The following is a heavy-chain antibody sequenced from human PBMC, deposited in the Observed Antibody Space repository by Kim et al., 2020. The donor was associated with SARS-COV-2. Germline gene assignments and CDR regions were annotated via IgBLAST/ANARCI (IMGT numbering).Heavy chain of an antibody. V-gene: IGHV4-34*01. CDR1: GGSFSGYY. J-gene: IGHJ4*01. Sequence: SETLSLTCAVYGGSFSGYYWSWIRQPPGKGLEWIGEINHSGSTNYNPSLKSRVTISVDTSKNQFSLKLSSVTAEDTAVYYCARGRPGYYDSSGPKSPFD. CDR2: INHSGST. CDR3: ARGRPGYYDSSGPKSPFD. D-gene: IGHD3-22*01.